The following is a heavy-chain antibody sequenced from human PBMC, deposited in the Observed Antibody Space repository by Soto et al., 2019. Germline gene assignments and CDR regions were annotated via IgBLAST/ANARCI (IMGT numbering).Heavy chain of an antibody. CDR1: GFTFSRYA. CDR2: ISYDGSNK. D-gene: IGHD1-26*01. Sequence: GGSLRLSCAASGFTFSRYALHWVRQAPGKGLEWVAVISYDGSNKYYADSVKGRFTISRDNSKNTLYLQMNSLRAEDTAVYYCARGNGIVGALHYWGQGTLVTVSS. CDR3: ARGNGIVGALHY. J-gene: IGHJ4*02. V-gene: IGHV3-30-3*01.